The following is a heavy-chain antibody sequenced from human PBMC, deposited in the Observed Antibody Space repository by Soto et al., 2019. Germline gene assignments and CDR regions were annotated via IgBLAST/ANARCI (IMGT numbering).Heavy chain of an antibody. D-gene: IGHD6-13*01. CDR3: AREGPATSTWYVDY. V-gene: IGHV3-11*05. CDR2: ISTSSSYR. Sequence: QVQLVESGGGLVKPGGSLRLSCAASGFTFSDYYMSWIRQAAGKGLEWLSYISTSSSYRNYADSVKGRFTNSRDNAKNSLYLQMNRLRVEDTAVYYCAREGPATSTWYVDYWGQGTLVTVSS. CDR1: GFTFSDYY. J-gene: IGHJ4*02.